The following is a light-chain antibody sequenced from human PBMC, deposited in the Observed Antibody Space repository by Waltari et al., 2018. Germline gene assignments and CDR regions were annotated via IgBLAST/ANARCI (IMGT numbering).Light chain of an antibody. J-gene: IGLJ1*01. Sequence: QSALTQPASVSGSPGQSVTISCTGTSSDVGGYDYVSWYQQHPGKAPQLLISFVSDRPSGISHRFSGSKSGNTASLTISGLRAEDEAVYFCSSYSATNSLDYVFGTGTAVTVL. V-gene: IGLV2-14*03. CDR1: SSDVGGYDY. CDR3: SSYSATNSLDYV. CDR2: FVS.